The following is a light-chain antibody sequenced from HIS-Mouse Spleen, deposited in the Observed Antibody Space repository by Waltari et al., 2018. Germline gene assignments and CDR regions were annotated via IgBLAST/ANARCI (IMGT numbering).Light chain of an antibody. Sequence: DIQLTQSPSFLSASVGDSVTSTCRASQGISSYLAWYQQKPGKVPKLLIYAASTLQSGVPSRFSGSGSGTEFTLTISSLQPEDFATYYCQQHNSYPPTFGQGTKVEIK. CDR2: AAS. V-gene: IGKV1-9*01. CDR1: QGISSY. CDR3: QQHNSYPPT. J-gene: IGKJ1*01.